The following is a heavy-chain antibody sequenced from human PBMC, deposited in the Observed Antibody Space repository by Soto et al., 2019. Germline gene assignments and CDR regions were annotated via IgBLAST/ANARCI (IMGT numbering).Heavy chain of an antibody. D-gene: IGHD6-13*01. CDR1: VGSFSGYY. CDR3: ASYGQAGLNGFYYPDMEV. Sequence: SETLSLTCSIYVGSFSGYYWSWIRQPPGKGLEWIGEINHSGNTNYNPSLKSRVTISVDTSNNQFSLKLNSVTAADTAVYYCASYGQAGLNGFYYPDMEVWGQGKTVTGSS. V-gene: IGHV4-34*01. CDR2: INHSGNT. J-gene: IGHJ6*02.